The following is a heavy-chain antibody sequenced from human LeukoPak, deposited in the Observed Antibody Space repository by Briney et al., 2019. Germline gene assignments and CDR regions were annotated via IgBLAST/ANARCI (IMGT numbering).Heavy chain of an antibody. CDR1: GNYW. CDR3: VSFYETY. Sequence: GGSLRLSCAASGNYWMHWVRQAPGKGLVWVSHINSDGSWTSYADSVKGRFTISKDNAKNTVYLQMNNLSAEDTAVYYCVSFYETYWGRGTLVTVSS. CDR2: INSDGSWT. D-gene: IGHD2-2*01. J-gene: IGHJ4*02. V-gene: IGHV3-74*01.